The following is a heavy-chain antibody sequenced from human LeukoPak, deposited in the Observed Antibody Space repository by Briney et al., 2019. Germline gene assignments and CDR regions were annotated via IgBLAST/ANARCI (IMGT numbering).Heavy chain of an antibody. Sequence: PGGSLRLSCAASGFTFSSYAMSWVRQAPGKGLEWVSAISGSGGSTYYADSVKGRFTISRDNSKNTLYLQMNSLRAEGTAVYYCAKDWGDLSFYFDYWGQGTLVTVSS. V-gene: IGHV3-23*01. CDR3: AKDWGDLSFYFDY. CDR1: GFTFSSYA. CDR2: ISGSGGST. J-gene: IGHJ4*02. D-gene: IGHD3-16*01.